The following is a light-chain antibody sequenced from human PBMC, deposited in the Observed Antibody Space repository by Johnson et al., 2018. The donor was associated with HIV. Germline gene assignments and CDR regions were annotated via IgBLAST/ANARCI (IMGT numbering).Light chain of an antibody. J-gene: IGLJ1*01. CDR2: ENN. V-gene: IGLV1-51*01. CDR1: SSNIGNNY. Sequence: QSVLTQPPSVSAAPGQKVNISCSGSSSNIGNNYVSWYQQIPGTAPKLLIYENNKRPSGIPDRFSGSKSGTSATLGISGLQTGDEADYYCGTWDSRLNVYLFGTGTKVTVL. CDR3: GTWDSRLNVYL.